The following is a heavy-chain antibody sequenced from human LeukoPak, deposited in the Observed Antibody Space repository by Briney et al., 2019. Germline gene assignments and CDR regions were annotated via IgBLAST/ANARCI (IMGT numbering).Heavy chain of an antibody. Sequence: GRSLRLSCAASGFTFSSYAVHWVRQAPGKGLEWVAVISYDGSNKYYADSVKGRFTISRDNSKNTLYLQMNSLRAEDTAVYYCARDRADIVVVPAAIPNWFDPWGQGTLVTVSS. J-gene: IGHJ5*02. CDR2: ISYDGSNK. D-gene: IGHD2-2*02. CDR3: ARDRADIVVVPAAIPNWFDP. CDR1: GFTFSSYA. V-gene: IGHV3-30-3*01.